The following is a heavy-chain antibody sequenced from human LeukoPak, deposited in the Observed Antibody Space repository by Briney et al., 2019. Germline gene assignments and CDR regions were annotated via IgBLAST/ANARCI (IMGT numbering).Heavy chain of an antibody. V-gene: IGHV3-15*01. J-gene: IGHJ4*02. Sequence: PGGSLRLSCAACVLTFSIQWMSWVREAPGKGLEWVGRSKNTADGGKTDYAAPVKRRFTISRDDSISTLYLQMNSLKADDSAVYFCTTAKWLLKYWGQGTLVTVSS. CDR2: SKNTADGGKT. CDR3: TTAKWLLKY. CDR1: VLTFSIQW. D-gene: IGHD5-12*01.